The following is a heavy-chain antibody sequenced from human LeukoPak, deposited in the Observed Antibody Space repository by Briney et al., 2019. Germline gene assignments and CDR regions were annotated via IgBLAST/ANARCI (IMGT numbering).Heavy chain of an antibody. CDR1: GGSISSYY. CDR2: IYTSGST. CDR3: ARGRPDYDAFDI. J-gene: IGHJ3*02. Sequence: SETLSLTCTVSGGSISSYYWSWIRQPAGKGLEWVGRIYTSGSTNYNPSLKSRVTMSVDTSKNQFSLKLSSVTAADTAVYYCARGRPDYDAFDIWGQGTMVTASS. V-gene: IGHV4-4*07. D-gene: IGHD6-6*01.